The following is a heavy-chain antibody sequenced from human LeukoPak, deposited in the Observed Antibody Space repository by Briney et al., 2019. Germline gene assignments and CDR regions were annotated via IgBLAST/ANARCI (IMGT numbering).Heavy chain of an antibody. V-gene: IGHV3-7*01. D-gene: IGHD6-19*01. CDR1: GFTFSSYW. Sequence: GGSLGLSCAASGFTFSSYWMSWVRQAPGKGLEWVANIKQDGSEKYYVDSVKGRFTISRDNAKNSLYLQMNSLRAEDTAVYYCARDQTGITVAATGWFDPWGQGTLVTVSS. CDR3: ARDQTGITVAATGWFDP. CDR2: IKQDGSEK. J-gene: IGHJ5*02.